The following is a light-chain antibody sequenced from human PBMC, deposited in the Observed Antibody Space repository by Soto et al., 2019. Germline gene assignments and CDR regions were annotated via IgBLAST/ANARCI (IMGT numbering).Light chain of an antibody. V-gene: IGLV2-14*03. CDR3: SSYSSTITVL. CDR1: SSDVGGYNY. Sequence: QSVLIQPASVSGSPGQSITISCTGTSSDVGGYNYVSWYQQHPGKAPKLMIYELSNRPSGVSYRFSGSKSANTAFLTISGLQAEDEAAYYCSSYSSTITVLFGGGTKLTVL. J-gene: IGLJ3*02. CDR2: ELS.